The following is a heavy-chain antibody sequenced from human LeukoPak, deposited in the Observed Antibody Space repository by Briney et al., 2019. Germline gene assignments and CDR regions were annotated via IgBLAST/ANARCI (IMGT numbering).Heavy chain of an antibody. CDR3: ETYYYDSSGYQVDAFDI. CDR2: ISYDGSNK. V-gene: IGHV3-30*03. D-gene: IGHD3-22*01. CDR1: GFTFRSYG. Sequence: PGGSLRLSCAASGFTFRSYGMHWVLQAPGKGLEWVAVISYDGSNKYYADSVKGRFTISRDNSKNTLYLQMNSLRAEDTAVYYCETYYYDSSGYQVDAFDIWGEGTMVTVSS. J-gene: IGHJ3*02.